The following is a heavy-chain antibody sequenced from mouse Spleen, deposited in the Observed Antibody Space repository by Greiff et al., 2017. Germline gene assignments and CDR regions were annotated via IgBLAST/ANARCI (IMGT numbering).Heavy chain of an antibody. CDR1: GFTFSSFG. V-gene: IGHV5-17*02. CDR3: ARDYYGYGAMDY. D-gene: IGHD1-2*01. J-gene: IGHJ4*01. Sequence: EVQLVESGGGLVQPGGSRKLSCAASGFTFSSFGMHWVRQAPEKGLEWVAYISSGSSTIYYADTVKGRFTISRDNPKNTLFLQMTSLRSEDTAMYYCARDYYGYGAMDYWGQGTSVTVSS. CDR2: ISSGSSTI.